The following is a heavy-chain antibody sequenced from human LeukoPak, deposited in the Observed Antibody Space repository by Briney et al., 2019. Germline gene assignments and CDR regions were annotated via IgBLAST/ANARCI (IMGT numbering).Heavy chain of an antibody. V-gene: IGHV3-43*02. J-gene: IGHJ4*02. D-gene: IGHD6-13*01. CDR3: AIIGGYSSRSYRDY. CDR2: ISGDGGST. CDR1: GFTFDDYA. Sequence: GGSLRLSCAASGFTFDDYAMHWVRQAPGKGLEWVSLISGDGGSTYYADSVKGRFTISRDNAKNSLYLQMNSLRAEDTAVYYCAIIGGYSSRSYRDYWGQGTLVTVSS.